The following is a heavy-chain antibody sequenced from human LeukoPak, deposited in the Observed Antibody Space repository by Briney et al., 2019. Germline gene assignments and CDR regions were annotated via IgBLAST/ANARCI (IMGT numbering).Heavy chain of an antibody. J-gene: IGHJ4*02. CDR3: ARDRTPYYYGSGSYYKGPALDY. V-gene: IGHV3-33*08. CDR1: GLTFSSYG. D-gene: IGHD3-10*01. Sequence: GGSLRLSCAASGLTFSSYGMHWVRQAPGKGLEWVAVIWYDGSNKYYADSVKGRFTISRDNSKNTLYLQMNSLRAEDTAVYYCARDRTPYYYGSGSYYKGPALDYWGQGTLVTVSS. CDR2: IWYDGSNK.